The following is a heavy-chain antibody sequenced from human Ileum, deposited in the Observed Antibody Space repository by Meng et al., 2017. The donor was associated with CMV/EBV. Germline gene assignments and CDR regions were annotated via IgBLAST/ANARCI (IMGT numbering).Heavy chain of an antibody. J-gene: IGHJ4*02. V-gene: IGHV1-2*02. CDR3: ARDKGTGYCSSTSCYYFDY. CDR1: GYTFIDYY. D-gene: IGHD2-2*03. Sequence: ASVKVSCKASGYTFIDYYMHWVRQAPGQGLEWMGWINPNSGGTNFAQKFQGRLTMTRDTSTSMVYMELSSLTSEDTAMYYCARDKGTGYCSSTSCYYFDYWGQGTLVTVSS. CDR2: INPNSGGT.